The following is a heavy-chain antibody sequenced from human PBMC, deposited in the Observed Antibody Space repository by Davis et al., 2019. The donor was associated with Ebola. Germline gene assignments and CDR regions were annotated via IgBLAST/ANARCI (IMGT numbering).Heavy chain of an antibody. CDR2: IDPSDSYT. J-gene: IGHJ2*01. D-gene: IGHD6-19*01. CDR1: GYSFTSYW. V-gene: IGHV5-10-1*01. Sequence: GESLKISCKGSGYSFTSYWIGWVRQMPGKGLEWMGRIDPSDSYTNYGPSFQGHVTISADKSISTAYLQWSSLKASDTAMYYCARTYSSGWSNWYFDLWGRGTLVTVSS. CDR3: ARTYSSGWSNWYFDL.